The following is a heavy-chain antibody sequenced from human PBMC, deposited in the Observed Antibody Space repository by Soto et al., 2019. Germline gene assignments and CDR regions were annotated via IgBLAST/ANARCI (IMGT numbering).Heavy chain of an antibody. J-gene: IGHJ6*02. CDR2: ISAYNGNT. CDR1: GYTFTSYG. V-gene: IGHV1-18*01. Sequence: ASVKVSCTASGYTFTSYGISWVRQAPGQGLEWMGWISAYNGNTNYAQKLQGRVTMTTDTSTSTAYMELRSLRSDDTAVYYCARGGNDSSGWYRYYYYYYGMDVWGQGTTVTVSS. D-gene: IGHD6-19*01. CDR3: ARGGNDSSGWYRYYYYYYGMDV.